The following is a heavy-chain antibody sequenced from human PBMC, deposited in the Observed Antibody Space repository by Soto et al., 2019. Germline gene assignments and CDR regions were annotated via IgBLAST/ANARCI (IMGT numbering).Heavy chain of an antibody. J-gene: IGHJ6*02. CDR3: AKGMKLIRRAAAGFSYYYGMDV. CDR2: ISGSGGST. Sequence: EVQLLESGGGLVQPGGSLRLSCAASGFTFSSYAMSWVRQAPGKGLEWVSAISGSGGSTYYADSVKGRFTISRDNSKNPLYLQMNSLRAEDTAVYYCAKGMKLIRRAAAGFSYYYGMDVWGQGTTVTVSS. D-gene: IGHD6-13*01. CDR1: GFTFSSYA. V-gene: IGHV3-23*01.